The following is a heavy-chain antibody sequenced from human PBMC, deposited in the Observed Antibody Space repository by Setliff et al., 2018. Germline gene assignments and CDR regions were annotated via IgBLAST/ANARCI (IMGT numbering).Heavy chain of an antibody. CDR2: ISYDGSNK. CDR3: ARAPQNYYDSSGYYVDAFDI. J-gene: IGHJ3*02. Sequence: PGGSLRLSCAASGFTFSSYAMHWVRQAPGKGLEWVAVISYDGSNKYYADSVKGRFTISRDNSKNTLYLQMNSLRAEDTAVYYCARAPQNYYDSSGYYVDAFDIWGQGTMVTVSS. V-gene: IGHV3-30*01. D-gene: IGHD3-22*01. CDR1: GFTFSSYA.